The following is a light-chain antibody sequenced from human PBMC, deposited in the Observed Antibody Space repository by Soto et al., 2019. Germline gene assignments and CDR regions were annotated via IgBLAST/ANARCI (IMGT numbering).Light chain of an antibody. V-gene: IGLV2-11*01. CDR2: DVS. Sequence: QSVLTQPRSVSGSPGQSVTISCTGTSRDIGGYNYVSWYQQHPGKVPKLMLYDVSKRPSGVPDRFSGSKSGNAASLTISGLRAEDEADYYCCSYAGSYIYVFGSGTKLTVL. J-gene: IGLJ1*01. CDR3: CSYAGSYIYV. CDR1: SRDIGGYNY.